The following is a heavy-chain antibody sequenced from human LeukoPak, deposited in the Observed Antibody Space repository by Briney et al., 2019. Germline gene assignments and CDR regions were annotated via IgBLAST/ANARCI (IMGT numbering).Heavy chain of an antibody. D-gene: IGHD5-24*01. CDR3: ARDRGWLQISTMGYIDY. CDR2: INAANGDT. J-gene: IGHJ4*02. CDR1: GFSFTSYA. V-gene: IGHV1-3*01. Sequence: ASVKVSCKASGFSFTSYAMQWVRQAPGQRLEWMGWINAANGDTKYSQNFQGRVTITRDTSATTAYMEVRSLRSEDTAVYYCARDRGWLQISTMGYIDYWGQGTLVTVSS.